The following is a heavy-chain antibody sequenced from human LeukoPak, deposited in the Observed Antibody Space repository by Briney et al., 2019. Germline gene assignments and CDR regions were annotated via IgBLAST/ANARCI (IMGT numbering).Heavy chain of an antibody. Sequence: GGSLRLSCAASGFTFSSYGMHWVRQAPGKGLEWVSIIYSGGNTYYADSVKGRFTISRDNSQNTVYLQMNSMRAEDTAVYYCASALAAASHTSFDHWGQGTLVTVSS. CDR3: ASALAAASHTSFDH. CDR2: IYSGGNT. D-gene: IGHD6-13*01. J-gene: IGHJ4*02. V-gene: IGHV3-NL1*01. CDR1: GFTFSSYG.